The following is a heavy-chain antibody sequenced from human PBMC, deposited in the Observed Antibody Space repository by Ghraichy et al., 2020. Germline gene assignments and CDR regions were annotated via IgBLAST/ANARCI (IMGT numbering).Heavy chain of an antibody. V-gene: IGHV3-74*01. CDR1: GFTFSSYW. CDR3: ARPHERRITIFGVVIRDAFDI. D-gene: IGHD3-3*01. CDR2: INSDGSST. J-gene: IGHJ3*02. Sequence: GESRNISCAASGFTFSSYWMHWVRQAPGKGLVWVSRINSDGSSTSYVDSVKGRFTISRDNAKNTLYLQMNSLRAEDTAVYYCARPHERRITIFGVVIRDAFDIWGQGTMVTVSS.